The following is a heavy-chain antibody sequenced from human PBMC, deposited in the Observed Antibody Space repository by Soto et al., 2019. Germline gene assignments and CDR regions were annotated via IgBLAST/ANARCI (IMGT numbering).Heavy chain of an antibody. Sequence: GGSLRLSCAASGFTFSSYAMSWVRQAPGKGLEWVSAISGSGGSTYYADSVKGRFTISRDNSKNTLYLQMNSLRAEDTAVYYCAKDTGGGYYGSGSYYTVFDYWGQGTLVTVSS. D-gene: IGHD3-10*01. CDR2: ISGSGGST. CDR3: AKDTGGGYYGSGSYYTVFDY. V-gene: IGHV3-23*01. CDR1: GFTFSSYA. J-gene: IGHJ4*02.